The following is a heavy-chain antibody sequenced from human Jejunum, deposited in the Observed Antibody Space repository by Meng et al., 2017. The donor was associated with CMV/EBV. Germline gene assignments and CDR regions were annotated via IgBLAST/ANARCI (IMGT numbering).Heavy chain of an antibody. Sequence: LALTLNVPGGSISTYYWSWIRQPPGKGLEWIGYIYYSGSTNYNPSLKSRVTISVDTSKNQFSLKLFSVTGADTAVYYCARGGSDVDYWGQGTLVTVSS. CDR3: ARGGSDVDY. CDR1: GGSISTYY. V-gene: IGHV4-59*01. CDR2: IYYSGST. D-gene: IGHD1-26*01. J-gene: IGHJ4*02.